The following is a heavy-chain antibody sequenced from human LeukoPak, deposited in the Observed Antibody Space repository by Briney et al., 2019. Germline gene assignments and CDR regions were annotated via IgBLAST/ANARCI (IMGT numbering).Heavy chain of an antibody. D-gene: IGHD6-19*01. CDR3: ARTGSGWAVAALEAFDI. V-gene: IGHV1-2*02. CDR2: INPNSGGT. Sequence: ASVKVSCKASGYTFTGYYMHWVRQAPGQGLEWMGWINPNSGGTNYAQKFQGRVTMTRDTSISTAYMELSRLRSDDTAVYYCARTGSGWAVAALEAFDIWGQGTMVTVSS. CDR1: GYTFTGYY. J-gene: IGHJ3*02.